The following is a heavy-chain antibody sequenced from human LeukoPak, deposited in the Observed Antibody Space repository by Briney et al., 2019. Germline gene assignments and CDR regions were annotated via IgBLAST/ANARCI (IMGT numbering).Heavy chain of an antibody. CDR3: AKDRYYYDSSGYFAY. CDR1: GFTFSSYG. Sequence: PGGSLRLSCAASGFTFSSYGMHSVRQAPGKGPEWVAVISYDGSNKYYADSVKGRFTISRDNSKNTLYLQMNSLRAEDTAVYYCAKDRYYYDSSGYFAYWGQGTLVTVSS. CDR2: ISYDGSNK. J-gene: IGHJ4*02. D-gene: IGHD3-22*01. V-gene: IGHV3-30*18.